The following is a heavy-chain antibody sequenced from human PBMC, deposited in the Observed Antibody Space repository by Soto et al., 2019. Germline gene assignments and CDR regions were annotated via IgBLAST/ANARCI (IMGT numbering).Heavy chain of an antibody. CDR3: ARDKITGLFDY. V-gene: IGHV4-59*12. Sequence: SETLSLTCTVSGGSISSSYWSWIRQPPGKGLEWIGYLYHSGSTNYNPSLRSRVSISVDTSKNQFSLKLTSVTAADTAVYYCARDKITGLFDYWGQGTLVTVSS. CDR2: LYHSGST. CDR1: GGSISSSY. D-gene: IGHD2-8*02. J-gene: IGHJ4*02.